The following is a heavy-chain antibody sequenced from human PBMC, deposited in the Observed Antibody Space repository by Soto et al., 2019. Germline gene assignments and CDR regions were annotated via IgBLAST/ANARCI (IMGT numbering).Heavy chain of an antibody. V-gene: IGHV3-72*01. CDR1: GLIFSDYH. CDR3: ATLGDWSGGSTDMDV. D-gene: IGHD2-21*02. J-gene: IGHJ6*01. Sequence: EVQLVESGGGLVQPGGSLRLSCAASGLIFSDYHMAWVRQAPGKGLEWVGRIRRKANSYTTEYAASVKGRFTISRDDSKNSQYLQMKSLKTEDTAVYYCATLGDWSGGSTDMDVWGQWTKVTVSS. CDR2: IRRKANSYTT.